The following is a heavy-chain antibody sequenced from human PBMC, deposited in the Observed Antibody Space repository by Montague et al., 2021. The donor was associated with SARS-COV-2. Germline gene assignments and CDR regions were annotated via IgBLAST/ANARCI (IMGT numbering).Heavy chain of an antibody. V-gene: IGHV4-59*08. D-gene: IGHD2-15*01. CDR2: ISDSGST. CDR3: ARHYSATLPAVY. CDR1: GGSISSFY. J-gene: IGHJ4*02. Sequence: SETLSLTCTVSGGSISSFYWSWFRQPPGKGLEWIGYISDSGSTNYNPSLTSRVTMSVDTSKNQFSLIVNSVTAAETAVYYCARHYSATLPAVYWGQETLVTVSS.